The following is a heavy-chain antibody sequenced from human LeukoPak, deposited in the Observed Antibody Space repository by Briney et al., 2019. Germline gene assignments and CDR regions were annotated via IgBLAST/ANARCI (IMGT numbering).Heavy chain of an antibody. Sequence: GGSLRLSCAASGFTFSSYAMSWVRQAPGKGLEWVSAISGSGGSTYYADSVKGRFTISRDNSKNTLYLQMNSLRAEDTAVYYCTSCYDYYFDYWGQGTLVTVSS. V-gene: IGHV3-23*01. CDR3: TSCYDYYFDY. CDR2: ISGSGGST. J-gene: IGHJ4*02. D-gene: IGHD2-2*01. CDR1: GFTFSSYA.